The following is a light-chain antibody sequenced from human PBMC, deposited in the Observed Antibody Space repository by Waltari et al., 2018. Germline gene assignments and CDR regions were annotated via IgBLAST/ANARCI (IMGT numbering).Light chain of an antibody. CDR1: SSDGGCYHY. CDR3: CSYAGSYTLV. J-gene: IGLJ3*02. CDR2: DVS. Sequence: QSALTQPRSVSGSPGQSVTISCTGTSSDGGCYHYVSWYQQHPGKAPKLMIYDVSKRPSGVPDRFSGSKSGNTASLTISGLQAEDEADYYCCSYAGSYTLVFGGGTKLTVL. V-gene: IGLV2-11*01.